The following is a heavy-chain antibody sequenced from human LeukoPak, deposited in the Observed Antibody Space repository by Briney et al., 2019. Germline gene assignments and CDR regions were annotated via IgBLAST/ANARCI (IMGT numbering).Heavy chain of an antibody. CDR3: ARAPRNYDFWSGQTPSYYMDV. CDR1: GGSISSSSYY. Sequence: PSETLSLTCTVSGGSISSSSYYWGWIRQPPGKGLEWIGSIYYNGSTHHNPSLKSRVTISVDTSKNQFSLKLSSVTAADTAVYYCARAPRNYDFWSGQTPSYYMDVWGKGTTVTVAS. V-gene: IGHV4-39*07. CDR2: IYYNGST. J-gene: IGHJ6*03. D-gene: IGHD3-3*01.